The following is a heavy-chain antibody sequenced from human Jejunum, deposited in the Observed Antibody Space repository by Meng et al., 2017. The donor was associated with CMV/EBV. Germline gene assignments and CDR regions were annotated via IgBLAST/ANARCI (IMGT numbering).Heavy chain of an antibody. CDR2: IWYHGRDM. V-gene: IGHV3-33*01. D-gene: IGHD6-19*01. J-gene: IGHJ5*02. CDR1: GIIVRGKG. Sequence: AASGIIVRGKGSHWVREGTGKGLEWVAGIWYHGRDMYYADSVKGKFTISRDDSKSTVYLQMDSLRVEDTAVYRCARDLAVGRIWFDPWGQGTLVTVSS. CDR3: ARDLAVGRIWFDP.